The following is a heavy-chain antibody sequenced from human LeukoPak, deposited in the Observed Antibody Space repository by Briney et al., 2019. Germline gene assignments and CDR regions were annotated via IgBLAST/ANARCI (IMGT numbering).Heavy chain of an antibody. D-gene: IGHD4-17*01. CDR3: ARLTVTTAIDY. V-gene: IGHV4-59*01. J-gene: IGHJ4*02. CDR2: IYYSGST. Sequence: PSETLSLTCTVSGGSISSYYWSWIRQPPGTGLEWIGYIYYSGSTNYNPSLKSRVTISVDTSKNQFSLKLSSVTAADTAVYYCARLTVTTAIDYWGQGTLVTVSS. CDR1: GGSISSYY.